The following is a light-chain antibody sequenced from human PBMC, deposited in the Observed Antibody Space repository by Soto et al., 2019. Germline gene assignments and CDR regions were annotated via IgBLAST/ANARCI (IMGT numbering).Light chain of an antibody. CDR3: AAWDDSLNGDV. CDR2: TNN. CDR1: SSNIGSNT. Sequence: QSVLTQPPSTSGTPGQRVTISCSGSSSNIGSNTVNWYQQVPGTAPKLLIYTNNQRPSGVPDRFSGSKSGTSASLGISGLQSGDEADYDCAAWDDSLNGDVFGTETKVTVL. V-gene: IGLV1-44*01. J-gene: IGLJ1*01.